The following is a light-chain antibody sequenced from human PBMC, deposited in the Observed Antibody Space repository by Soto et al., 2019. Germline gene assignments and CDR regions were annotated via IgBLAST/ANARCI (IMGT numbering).Light chain of an antibody. V-gene: IGKV3-15*01. CDR2: GAS. J-gene: IGKJ1*01. CDR3: QQYNNWWT. CDR1: QSVRSS. Sequence: EIVMTQSPATLSVSPGERATLSCRASQSVRSSLAWYQQKPGQAPRLLIYGASTRATGFPARFSGSGSGTEFTLTISSLQSEDFAVYYCQQYNNWWTFGQGTKVDIK.